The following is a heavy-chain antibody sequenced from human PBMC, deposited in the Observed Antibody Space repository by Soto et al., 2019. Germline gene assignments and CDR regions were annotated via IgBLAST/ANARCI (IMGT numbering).Heavy chain of an antibody. D-gene: IGHD1-7*01. J-gene: IGHJ4*02. Sequence: SETLSLTCTVSGGSISSYYWSWIRQPPGKGLECIGYIYYSGSTYYNPSLKSRFTISRDNANNSLYLQMSSLRAEDTAVYYCARVTFLGTTNRPFDYWGQGTLVTVSS. CDR2: IYYSGST. V-gene: IGHV4-59*12. CDR3: ARVTFLGTTNRPFDY. CDR1: GGSISSYY.